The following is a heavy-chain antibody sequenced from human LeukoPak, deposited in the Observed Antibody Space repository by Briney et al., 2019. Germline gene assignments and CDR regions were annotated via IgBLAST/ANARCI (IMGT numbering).Heavy chain of an antibody. CDR1: GFTFSSYA. D-gene: IGHD3-9*01. V-gene: IGHV3-23*01. CDR3: TTGYDILTGYYREEVDY. CDR2: ISGSGGST. J-gene: IGHJ4*02. Sequence: GGSLRLSCAASGFTFSSYAMSWVRQAPGKELEWVSAISGSGGSTYYADSVKGRFTISRDNSKNTLYLQMNSLRAEDTAVYYCTTGYDILTGYYREEVDYWGQGTLVTVSS.